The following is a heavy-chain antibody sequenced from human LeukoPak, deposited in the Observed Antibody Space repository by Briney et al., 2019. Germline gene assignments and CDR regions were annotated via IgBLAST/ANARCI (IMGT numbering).Heavy chain of an antibody. D-gene: IGHD3-22*01. CDR3: ARVRGGRITMIVVGGNPYYMDV. J-gene: IGHJ6*03. Sequence: ASVTVSCKGSGYTFTSYGSSGLGQPPGQGLEWMGWSCAWEGSTNYVQRLQGRVNMTTDTSPSTASMELRSLRFDDPAVYYCARVRGGRITMIVVGGNPYYMDVWGKGTTVTVSS. V-gene: IGHV1-18*01. CDR2: SCAWEGST. CDR1: GYTFTSYG.